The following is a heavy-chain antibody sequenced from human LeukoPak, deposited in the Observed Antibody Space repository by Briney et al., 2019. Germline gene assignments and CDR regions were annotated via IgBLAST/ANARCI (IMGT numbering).Heavy chain of an antibody. Sequence: SETLSLTCTVSGGSISSSSYYWGWIRQPPGKGLEWIRSIYYSGSTYYNPSLKSRVTISVDTSKNQFSQKLSSVTAADTAVYYCARQNPYYYYYYMDVWGKGTTVTVSS. CDR1: GGSISSSSYY. V-gene: IGHV4-39*01. CDR2: IYYSGST. J-gene: IGHJ6*03. CDR3: ARQNPYYYYYYMDV.